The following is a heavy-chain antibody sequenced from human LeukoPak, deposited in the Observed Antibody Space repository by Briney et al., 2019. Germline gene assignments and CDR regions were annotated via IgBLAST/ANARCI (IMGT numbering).Heavy chain of an antibody. CDR1: GFTVRSNY. CDR2: IYGGGSV. V-gene: IGHV3-53*01. J-gene: IGHJ3*01. CDR3: ARGGSYLSAFDV. D-gene: IGHD1-26*01. Sequence: GGSLRLSCAASGFTVRSNYMSWVRQAPGKGLEWVSIIYGGGSVFYADSVKGRFTISRDNSKNTLYLQMNSLRGEDTAVYYCARGGSYLSAFDVWGQGTMVTVSS.